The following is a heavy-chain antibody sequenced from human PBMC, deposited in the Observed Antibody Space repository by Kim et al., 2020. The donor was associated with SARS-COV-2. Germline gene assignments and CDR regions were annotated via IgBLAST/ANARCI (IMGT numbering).Heavy chain of an antibody. CDR3: AKDDCGSLCWVIDF. CDR1: GFTFDDYT. Sequence: GGSLRLSCAASGFTFDDYTMQWVRRRPGKGLEWVSHITRDSGTTYYADSVRGRFTTSRDNSKNYLYLQMDSLRTEDTALYYCAKDDCGSLCWVIDFWGQG. CDR2: ITRDSGTT. D-gene: IGHD2-21*01. J-gene: IGHJ4*02. V-gene: IGHV3-43*01.